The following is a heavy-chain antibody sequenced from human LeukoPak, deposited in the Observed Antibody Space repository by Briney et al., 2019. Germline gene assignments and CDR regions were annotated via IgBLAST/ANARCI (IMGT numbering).Heavy chain of an antibody. CDR3: ARDRQDVVVPAAFGGYYGMDV. CDR2: ISGSGGST. D-gene: IGHD2-2*01. V-gene: IGHV3-23*01. CDR1: GFTFSSYA. J-gene: IGHJ6*02. Sequence: GGSLRLSCAASGFTFSSYAMSWVRQAPGKGLEWVSAISGSGGSTYYADSVKGRFTISRDNSKNTLYLQMNSLRAEDTAVYYCARDRQDVVVPAAFGGYYGMDVWGQGTTVTVSS.